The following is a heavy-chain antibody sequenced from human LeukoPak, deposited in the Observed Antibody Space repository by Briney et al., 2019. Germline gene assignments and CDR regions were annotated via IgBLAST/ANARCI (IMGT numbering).Heavy chain of an antibody. J-gene: IGHJ4*02. CDR1: GYTFTGNY. CDR2: INPNSGGT. CDR3: ARAYCSAISCYLGLDY. Sequence: VASVKVSCKASGYTFTGNYMHWVRQAPGQGLEWVGRINPNSGGTNYAQKFQGRVTMTRDTSISTAYMELSRLRSDDTAVYYCARAYCSAISCYLGLDYWGQGTLVTVSS. D-gene: IGHD2-2*01. V-gene: IGHV1-2*06.